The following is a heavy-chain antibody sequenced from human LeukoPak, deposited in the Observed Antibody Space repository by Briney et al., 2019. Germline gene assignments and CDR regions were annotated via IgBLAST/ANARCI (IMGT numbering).Heavy chain of an antibody. D-gene: IGHD1-26*01. CDR2: INTDGSIT. CDR1: GFTFSIYW. J-gene: IGHJ4*01. CDR3: VRARVGTYYDY. Sequence: GGSLRLSCAASGFTFSIYWVHWVRQAPGKGLVWVSRINTDGSITTYADSVKGRFIISRDNAKNTLYLQMNSLEVEDTAVYYCVRARVGTYYDYWGQLTLVTVSS. V-gene: IGHV3-74*01.